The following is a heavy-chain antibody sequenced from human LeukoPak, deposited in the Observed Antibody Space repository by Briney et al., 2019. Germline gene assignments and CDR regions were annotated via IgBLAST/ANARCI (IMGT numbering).Heavy chain of an antibody. CDR3: ARALRIAAAAYFDY. Sequence: SETLSLTCAVSGYSISSGYYWGWIRQPPGKGLEWIGSTYHSGSTYYNPSLKSRVTISVDTSKNQFSLKLSSVTAADTAVYYCARALRIAAAAYFDYWCQGTLVTVSS. CDR1: GYSISSGYY. CDR2: TYHSGST. V-gene: IGHV4-38-2*01. D-gene: IGHD6-13*01. J-gene: IGHJ4*02.